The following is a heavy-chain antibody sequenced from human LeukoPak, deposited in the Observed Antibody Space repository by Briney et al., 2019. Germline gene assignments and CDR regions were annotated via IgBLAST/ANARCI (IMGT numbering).Heavy chain of an antibody. CDR3: ARGLLGDDAFDI. CDR1: GGSVSSGSYY. CDR2: IYYSGCT. Sequence: SETLSLTCTVSGGSVSSGSYYWSWIRQPPGKGLEWIGYIYYSGCTNYNPSLKSRVTISVDTSKNQFSLKLSSVTAADTAVYYCARGLLGDDAFDIWGQGTMVTVSS. J-gene: IGHJ3*02. V-gene: IGHV4-61*01.